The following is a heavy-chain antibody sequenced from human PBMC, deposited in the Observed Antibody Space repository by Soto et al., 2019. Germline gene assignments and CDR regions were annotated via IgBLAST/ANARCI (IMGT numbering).Heavy chain of an antibody. J-gene: IGHJ4*02. CDR3: ARGPSGGSYLFDY. V-gene: IGHV1-69*13. CDR1: GGTFSSYA. CDR2: IIPIFGTA. D-gene: IGHD1-26*01. Sequence: GASVKVSCKASGGTFSSYAISWVRQAPGQGLEWMGGIIPIFGTASYAQKFQGRVTITADESTSTAYMELSSLRSEDTAVYYCARGPSGGSYLFDYWGQGTLVTVSS.